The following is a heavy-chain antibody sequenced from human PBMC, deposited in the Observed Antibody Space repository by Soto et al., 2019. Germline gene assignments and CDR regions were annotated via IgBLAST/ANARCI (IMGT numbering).Heavy chain of an antibody. D-gene: IGHD1-1*01. CDR1: GFTISGNP. V-gene: IGHV3-53*01. J-gene: IGHJ1*01. CDR3: ARGLNDDT. Sequence: EEKLAESGGALIQPGGSLRLSCEVSGFTISGNPMSWVRQAPGKGLEWVASLHTVGSTFYADSVQGRFTISRDNSKNTLYLQMNSLRVGDTAIYFCARGLNDDTWGQGTLVAVSS. CDR2: LHTVGST.